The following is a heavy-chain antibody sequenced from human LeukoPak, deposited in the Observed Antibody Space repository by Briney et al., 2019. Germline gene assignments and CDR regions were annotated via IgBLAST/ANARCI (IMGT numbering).Heavy chain of an antibody. CDR2: TYSSGTT. D-gene: IGHD5-24*01. CDR3: ARDIRREMAIPFDV. V-gene: IGHV3-66*01. Sequence: GGSLRLSCAASGFTFSSYSMNWVRQAPGERLEWVSVTYSSGTTYYADSVKGRFTISRDTSKNTLHLQMNSLRVEDTAVYHCARDIRREMAIPFDVWGQGTLVTVSS. CDR1: GFTFSSYS. J-gene: IGHJ3*01.